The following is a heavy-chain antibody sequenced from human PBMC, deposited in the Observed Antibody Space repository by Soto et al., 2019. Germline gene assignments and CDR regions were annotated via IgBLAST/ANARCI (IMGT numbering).Heavy chain of an antibody. J-gene: IGHJ4*02. CDR1: GFTFGDYA. Sequence: PGGSLRLSCTDSGFTFGDYAMSWFRQAPGKGLDWVGFIRNKAYGGTTEYAASVKGRFTISRDDSKSIAYLQMNSLKTEDTAVYYCTRPPRDDTSGYYSFPFYWGQGTLVTVSS. CDR3: TRPPRDDTSGYYSFPFY. D-gene: IGHD3-22*01. CDR2: IRNKAYGGTT. V-gene: IGHV3-49*03.